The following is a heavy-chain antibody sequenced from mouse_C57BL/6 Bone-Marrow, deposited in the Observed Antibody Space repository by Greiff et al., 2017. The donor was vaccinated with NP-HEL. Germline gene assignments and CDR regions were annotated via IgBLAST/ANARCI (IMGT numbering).Heavy chain of an antibody. Sequence: QVQPKQPGAELVMPGASVKLSCKASGYTFTSYWMHWVKQRPGQGLEWIGEIDPSDSYTNYNQKFKGKSTLTVDKSSSTAYMQLSSLTSEDSAVYYCARGPGIYYGNLHFDYWGQGTTLTVSS. D-gene: IGHD2-1*01. J-gene: IGHJ2*01. CDR2: IDPSDSYT. V-gene: IGHV1-69*01. CDR3: ARGPGIYYGNLHFDY. CDR1: GYTFTSYW.